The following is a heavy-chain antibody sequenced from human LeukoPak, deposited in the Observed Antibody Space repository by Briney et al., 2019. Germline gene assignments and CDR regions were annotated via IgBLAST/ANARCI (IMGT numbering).Heavy chain of an antibody. D-gene: IGHD3-22*01. V-gene: IGHV3-73*01. J-gene: IGHJ6*03. CDR3: TNSYYYDTSGYGDHMDV. CDR1: GFTFSGSA. Sequence: AGGSLRLSCAASGFTFSGSAMHWVRQASGKGLEWVRRIRSKANSYATAYAASVKGRFSISRDDSKNTAYLQMNSLKTEDTAVYYCTNSYYYDTSGYGDHMDVWGKGTTVAVSS. CDR2: IRSKANSYAT.